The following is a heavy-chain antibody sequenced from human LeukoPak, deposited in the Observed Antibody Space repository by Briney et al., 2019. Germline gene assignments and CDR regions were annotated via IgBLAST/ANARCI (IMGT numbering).Heavy chain of an antibody. CDR3: AKANWVSNADAVW. Sequence: GGSLRLSRAASGFSFSSYAMSWVRQAQARGLEWVSSIRGGGEKFYADSVKGRFILSRDDSRNTVYLQMNNLRVEDTAVYYCAKANWVSNADAVWWGQGTLVTVSS. CDR1: GFSFSSYA. V-gene: IGHV3-23*01. CDR2: IRGGGEK. D-gene: IGHD1-1*01. J-gene: IGHJ4*02.